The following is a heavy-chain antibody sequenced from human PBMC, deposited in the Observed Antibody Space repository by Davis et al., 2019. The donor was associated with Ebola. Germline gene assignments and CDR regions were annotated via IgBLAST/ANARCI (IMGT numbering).Heavy chain of an antibody. D-gene: IGHD1-1*01. V-gene: IGHV4-34*01. CDR2: INHSGST. CDR3: ARGRGNWSGWFDP. Sequence: GSLRLSCAVYGGSFSGYYLRWIRQPPGKGLEWIGEINHSGSTNYNPSLKSRVTISVDTSKNQFSLKLSSVTAADTAVYYCARGRGNWSGWFDPWGQGTLVTVSS. J-gene: IGHJ5*02. CDR1: GGSFSGYY.